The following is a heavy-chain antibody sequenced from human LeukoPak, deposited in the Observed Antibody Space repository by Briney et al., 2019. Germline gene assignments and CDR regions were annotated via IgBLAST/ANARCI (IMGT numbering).Heavy chain of an antibody. J-gene: IGHJ4*02. CDR1: GYTFSRYV. CDR2: INASNGGT. Sequence: ASVKVSCKASGYTFSRYVVHWVRQAPGQRPEWMGWINASNGGTKYSQNFQGRVTITWDRSANTAYMELSSLTSEDTALYYCVRHDCGDTCYPGGYWGQGTLVAVSS. D-gene: IGHD2-21*01. V-gene: IGHV1-3*01. CDR3: VRHDCGDTCYPGGY.